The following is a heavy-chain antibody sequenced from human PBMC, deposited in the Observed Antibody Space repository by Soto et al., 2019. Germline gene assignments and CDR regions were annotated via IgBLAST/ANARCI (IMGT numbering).Heavy chain of an antibody. J-gene: IGHJ3*02. V-gene: IGHV4-30-4*01. CDR2: IYYSRST. Sequence: SETLSLTCTVSGGSISSGDYYWSWIRQPPGKGLEWIGYIYYSRSTYYNPSLKSRVTISVDTSKNQFSLKLSSVTAADTAVYYCARGLVPDSADIVVVVAAHNDAFDIWGQGTMVTVSS. D-gene: IGHD2-15*01. CDR1: GGSISSGDYY. CDR3: ARGLVPDSADIVVVVAAHNDAFDI.